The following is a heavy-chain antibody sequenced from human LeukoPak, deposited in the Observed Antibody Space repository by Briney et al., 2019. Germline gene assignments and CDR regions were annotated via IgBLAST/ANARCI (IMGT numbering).Heavy chain of an antibody. CDR2: IYHDGNT. CDR1: GYSVSSDYY. Sequence: SETLSLTCTVSGYSVSSDYYWGWIRQPPGKGPEWIGSIYHDGNTYYYPSLKSRVTISVDTSKNQFSLKLTSMTAADTAVYYCARATTVTTRWFDPWGQGTLVTVSS. D-gene: IGHD4-11*01. V-gene: IGHV4-38-2*02. J-gene: IGHJ5*02. CDR3: ARATTVTTRWFDP.